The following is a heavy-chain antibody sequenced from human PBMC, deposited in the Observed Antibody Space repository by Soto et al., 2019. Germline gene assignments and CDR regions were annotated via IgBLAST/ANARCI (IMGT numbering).Heavy chain of an antibody. CDR1: GDRIASNSVG. V-gene: IGHV6-1*01. Sequence: PSQPLSLTWAITGDRIASNSVGWSCDRQSPSRGLEWLGRTYYRSKWYYEYAVSVRGRITINPDTSKNQYSLQLNSVTPEDTAVYFCARGEQYSGRIFDYWGQGTLVTVSS. CDR3: ARGEQYSGRIFDY. D-gene: IGHD1-26*01. CDR2: TYYRSKWYY. J-gene: IGHJ4*01.